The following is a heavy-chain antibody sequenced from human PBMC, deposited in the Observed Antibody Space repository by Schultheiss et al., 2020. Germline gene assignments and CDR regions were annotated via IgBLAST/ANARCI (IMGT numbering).Heavy chain of an antibody. Sequence: GESLKISCAASGFTVSSNEMSWVRQAPGKGLEWVSSISGGSTYYADSRKGRFTISRDNSRNTLYLQMSTLRTDDTAVYYCVNLVVVSSWGQGTLVTVSS. D-gene: IGHD3-22*01. CDR3: VNLVVVSS. V-gene: IGHV3-38-3*01. CDR2: ISGGST. J-gene: IGHJ5*02. CDR1: GFTVSSNE.